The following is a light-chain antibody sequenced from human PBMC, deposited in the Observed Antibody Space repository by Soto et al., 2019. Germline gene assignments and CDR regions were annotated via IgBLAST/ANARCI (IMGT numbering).Light chain of an antibody. V-gene: IGLV2-8*01. Sequence: QSALAQPPSASGSPGQSVTISCTGTSTDVGGYNYITWYQHHPGKGPKLIIYEVSERPSGVPDRFSGSKSGNTASLTVSGLQAEDEADYYCSSYAGSHNRGVFGYGTKGTVL. CDR1: STDVGGYNY. CDR3: SSYAGSHNRGV. J-gene: IGLJ1*01. CDR2: EVS.